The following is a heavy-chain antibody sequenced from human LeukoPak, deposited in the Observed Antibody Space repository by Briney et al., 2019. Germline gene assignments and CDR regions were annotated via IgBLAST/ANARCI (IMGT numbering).Heavy chain of an antibody. CDR2: ISSSGSTI. CDR3: AELGITMIGGV. Sequence: HPGGSLRLSCAASGFTVSSIYMNWVRQAPGKGLEWVSYISSSGSTIYYADSVKGRFTISRDNAKNSLYLQMNSLRAEDTAVYYCAELGITMIGGVWGKGTTVTISS. J-gene: IGHJ6*04. CDR1: GFTVSSIY. V-gene: IGHV3-48*03. D-gene: IGHD3-10*02.